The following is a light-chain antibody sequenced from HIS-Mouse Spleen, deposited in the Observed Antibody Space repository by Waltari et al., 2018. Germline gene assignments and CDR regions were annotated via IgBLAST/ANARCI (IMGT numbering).Light chain of an antibody. CDR1: SSDVGGYHH. Sequence: QSALTQPASVSGSPGQSITISCTGTSSDVGGYHHVSWYQQNPGKAPKLMIYDVSNRPSGVSNRFSGSKSGNTASLTISGLQAEDEADYYCSSYTSSSFNVVFGGGTKLTVL. J-gene: IGLJ2*01. CDR2: DVS. V-gene: IGLV2-14*03. CDR3: SSYTSSSFNVV.